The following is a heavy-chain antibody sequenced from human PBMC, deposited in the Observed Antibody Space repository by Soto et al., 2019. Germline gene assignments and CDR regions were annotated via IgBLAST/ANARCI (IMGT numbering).Heavy chain of an antibody. V-gene: IGHV3-15*07. CDR2: IKSKTDGGTT. Sequence: EVQLVESGGGLVKPGGSLRLSCAASGFTFSNAWMNWVRQALGKGLEWVGRIKSKTDGGTTDYAAPVKGRFTISRDDSKNTLYLQMNSLKTEDTAVYYCTTGRRQLRYFDWLSSPFDYWGQGTLVTVSS. CDR3: TTGRRQLRYFDWLSSPFDY. D-gene: IGHD3-9*01. J-gene: IGHJ4*02. CDR1: GFTFSNAW.